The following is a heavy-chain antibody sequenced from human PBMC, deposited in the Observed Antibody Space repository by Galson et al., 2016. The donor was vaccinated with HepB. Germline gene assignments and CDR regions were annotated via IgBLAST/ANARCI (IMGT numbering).Heavy chain of an antibody. V-gene: IGHV4-59*01. CDR2: MCYSGST. J-gene: IGHJ4*02. CDR1: GASINGYC. D-gene: IGHD5-24*01. Sequence: ETLSLTCAVSGASINGYCWAWIRQPPGKGLEWVGYMCYSGSTNYSPSLKSRVTISVDTSKNQFSLKLSSVTAADTAVYYCARGDGYNLFWGQGTLVTVSS. CDR3: ARGDGYNLF.